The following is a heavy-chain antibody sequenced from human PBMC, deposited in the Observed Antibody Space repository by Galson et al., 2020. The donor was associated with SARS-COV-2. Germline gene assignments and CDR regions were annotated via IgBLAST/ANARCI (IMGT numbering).Heavy chain of an antibody. CDR1: GYTFTGYY. Sequence: ASVKVSCKASGYTFTGYYMHWVRQAPGQGLEWMGWINPNSGGTNYAQKFQGWDTMTRDTSISTAYMELSRLRSDDTAVYYCARTNETTIFGVVIGDYYYGMDVWGQGTTVTVSS. V-gene: IGHV1-2*04. J-gene: IGHJ6*02. D-gene: IGHD3-3*01. CDR2: INPNSGGT. CDR3: ARTNETTIFGVVIGDYYYGMDV.